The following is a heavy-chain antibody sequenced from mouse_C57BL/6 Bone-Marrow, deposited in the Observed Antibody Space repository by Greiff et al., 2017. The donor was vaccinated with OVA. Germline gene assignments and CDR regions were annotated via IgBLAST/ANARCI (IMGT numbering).Heavy chain of an antibody. CDR3: TTRGDYDDYFDY. V-gene: IGHV14-4*01. CDR2: IDPENGDT. J-gene: IGHJ2*01. Sequence: VQLKESGAELVRPGASVKLSCTASGFNIKDDYMHWVKQRPEQGLEWIGWIDPENGDTEYASKFQGKATITADTSSNTAYLQLSSLTSEDTAVYYCTTRGDYDDYFDYRGQGTTLTVSS. CDR1: GFNIKDDY. D-gene: IGHD2-4*01.